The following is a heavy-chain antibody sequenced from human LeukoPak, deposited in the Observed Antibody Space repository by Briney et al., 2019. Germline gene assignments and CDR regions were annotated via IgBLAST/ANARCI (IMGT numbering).Heavy chain of an antibody. CDR3: AKYRC. CDR1: GFTFSGYW. V-gene: IGHV3-7*01. J-gene: IGHJ4*02. D-gene: IGHD2-2*02. CDR2: IKGDGSEN. Sequence: GGSLRLYCAGSGFTFSGYWMSWVRQAPGKGLEWVANIKGDGSENDHVVSVKGRFTIYRDNAKNTLYLQMNSLSAEDTAIYFCAKYRCWGQGTLVTVSS.